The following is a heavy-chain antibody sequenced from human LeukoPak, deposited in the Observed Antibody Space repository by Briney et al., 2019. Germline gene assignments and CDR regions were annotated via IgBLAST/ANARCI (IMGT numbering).Heavy chain of an antibody. D-gene: IGHD2-15*01. CDR1: GGTFSSYA. CDR3: ARLWVYCSGGSCYPPI. V-gene: IGHV1-69*13. Sequence: SVKVSCKASGGTFSSYAISWVRQAPGQGLEWMGGIIPIFGTANYAQKFQGRVTITADESTSTAYMELSSLRSDDTAVYYCARLWVYCSGGSCYPPIWGQGTMVTVSS. CDR2: IIPIFGTA. J-gene: IGHJ3*02.